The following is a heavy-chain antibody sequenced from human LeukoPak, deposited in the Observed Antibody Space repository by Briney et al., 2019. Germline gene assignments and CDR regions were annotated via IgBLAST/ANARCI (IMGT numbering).Heavy chain of an antibody. CDR3: ARRAYYDSSGYHPTSGYFDL. CDR2: IYVNGIT. J-gene: IGHJ2*01. Sequence: NTSETLSLTCTVSGGSMFNYYWNWIRQPSGKGLEWIGYIYVNGITNYSPSLRSRGTISIATSKNQFSLRLTSVTAADTAIYYCARRAYYDSSGYHPTSGYFDLWGRGTLVSVS. V-gene: IGHV4-4*08. D-gene: IGHD3-22*01. CDR1: GGSMFNYY.